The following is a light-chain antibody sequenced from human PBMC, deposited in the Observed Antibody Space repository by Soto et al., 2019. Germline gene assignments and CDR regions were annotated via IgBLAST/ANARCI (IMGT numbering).Light chain of an antibody. Sequence: IVLTQSPGTLSLSPGARATLSCRASQSVSSNYLAWYQQKPGQAPRLLIYGAATRATGVPDRFSGSGSGTDFTLTISRLEPEDFAVYHCQQYGSLSWTFGQGTKVDIK. CDR1: QSVSSNY. V-gene: IGKV3-20*01. CDR3: QQYGSLSWT. J-gene: IGKJ1*01. CDR2: GAA.